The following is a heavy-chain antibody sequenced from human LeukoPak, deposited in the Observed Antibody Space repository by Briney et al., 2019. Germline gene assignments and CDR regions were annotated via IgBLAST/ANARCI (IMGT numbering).Heavy chain of an antibody. CDR1: GFTFSDYW. CDR2: IKQNGIEK. V-gene: IGHV3-7*03. CDR3: ARACNKSGCPYYFDS. J-gene: IGHJ4*03. Sequence: GGSLRLSCATSGFTFSDYWMGWVRQAPGKRLEWVANIKQNGIEKYHVDSVKGRFTISRDNAKNSLDLQMTSLRVEDTAMYYCARACNKSGCPYYFDSWGQGTTVTVSS. D-gene: IGHD2/OR15-2a*01.